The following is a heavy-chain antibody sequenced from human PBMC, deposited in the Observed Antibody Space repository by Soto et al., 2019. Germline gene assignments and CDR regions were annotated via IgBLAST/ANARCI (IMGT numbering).Heavy chain of an antibody. D-gene: IGHD1-26*01. V-gene: IGHV3-9*01. Sequence: EVQLVESGGGLVQPDRSLRLSCAVSGFTFDDYAMHWVRQAPGKGLEWVSGISWNSGHIGYADSVKGRFTISRDNAKNLLYLHMSGLRVEDTALYYCAKDMFINSGNHPGGFDHWGQGTLVTVSS. J-gene: IGHJ4*02. CDR1: GFTFDDYA. CDR3: AKDMFINSGNHPGGFDH. CDR2: ISWNSGHI.